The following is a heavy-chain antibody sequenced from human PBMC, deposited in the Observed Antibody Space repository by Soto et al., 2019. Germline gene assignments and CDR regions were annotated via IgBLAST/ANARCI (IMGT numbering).Heavy chain of an antibody. J-gene: IGHJ4*02. CDR1: GGSFNSDDYY. D-gene: IGHD1-1*01. V-gene: IGHV4-30-4*01. Sequence: VQLQQSGPGLVKPSQTLSLTCTVSGGSFNSDDYYWSWIGQPPGKGLEWIGYIYYSGSTNSNPSLKRRVTMSVDTSKNQFSLWLRSVTAADTAVYFCVRARYAFVDYWGQGPLVIVSS. CDR3: VRARYAFVDY. CDR2: IYYSGST.